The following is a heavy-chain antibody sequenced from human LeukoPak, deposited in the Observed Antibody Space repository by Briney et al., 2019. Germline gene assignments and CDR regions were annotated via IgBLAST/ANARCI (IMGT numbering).Heavy chain of an antibody. Sequence: PSETLSLTCAVYRGSFSGYYWSWIRQPPGKGLEWIGEINHSGSTNYNPSLKSRVTISVDTSKNQFSLKLSSVTAADTAVYYCARSRYDYGMDVWGQGTTVTVSS. CDR3: ARSRYDYGMDV. V-gene: IGHV4-34*01. CDR1: RGSFSGYY. D-gene: IGHD6-25*01. CDR2: INHSGST. J-gene: IGHJ6*02.